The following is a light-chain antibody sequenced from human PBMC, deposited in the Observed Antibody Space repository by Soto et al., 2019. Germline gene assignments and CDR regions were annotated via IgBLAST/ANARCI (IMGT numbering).Light chain of an antibody. CDR3: QQCDSYSWT. CDR1: QSISNW. J-gene: IGKJ1*01. V-gene: IGKV1-5*03. CDR2: KAS. Sequence: DIQMTQSPSTLSASVGDRVTITCRASQSISNWLAWYQQKPGKAPKLLIYKASTLQSGVPSRFSGSGSGTEFTLTISSLQPDDFATYYCQQCDSYSWTFGQGTKVDIK.